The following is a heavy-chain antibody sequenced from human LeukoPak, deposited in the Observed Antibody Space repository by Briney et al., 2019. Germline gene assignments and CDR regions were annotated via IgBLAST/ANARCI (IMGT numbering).Heavy chain of an antibody. V-gene: IGHV1-69*05. CDR2: IIPIFGTA. Sequence: GASVKVSCKASGSTFSSYAISWVRQAPGQGLEWMGGIIPIFGTANYAQKFQGRVTITTDESTSTAYMELSSLRSEDTAVYYCAKSEYYDFWSGYPRQGKYYYYYYMDVWGKGTTVTVSS. J-gene: IGHJ6*03. CDR1: GSTFSSYA. CDR3: AKSEYYDFWSGYPRQGKYYYYYYMDV. D-gene: IGHD3-3*01.